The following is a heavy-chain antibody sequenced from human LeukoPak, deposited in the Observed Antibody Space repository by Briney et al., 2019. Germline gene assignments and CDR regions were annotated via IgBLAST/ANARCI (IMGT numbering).Heavy chain of an antibody. V-gene: IGHV3-23*01. D-gene: IGHD3-22*01. Sequence: QPGGSLRLSCAASGFTLSSYAMSWVRQAPGKGLELVSAISGSGGSTYYADTVNGRFTISRDNSKNTLYLQMNSLRAEDTAVYYCAKPGQWLLTPHDAFDIWGQGTMVTVSS. J-gene: IGHJ3*02. CDR3: AKPGQWLLTPHDAFDI. CDR1: GFTLSSYA. CDR2: ISGSGGST.